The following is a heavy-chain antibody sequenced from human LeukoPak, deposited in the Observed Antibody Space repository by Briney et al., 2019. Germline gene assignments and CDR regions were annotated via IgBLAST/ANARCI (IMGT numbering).Heavy chain of an antibody. CDR1: GFTFSDYY. D-gene: IGHD3-22*01. Sequence: GGSLRLSCAASGFTFSDYYMSWIRQAPGKGLEWISYISNSGRNIYYADSVKGRFTISRDNAKNSLYLQMNSLRAEDTAVYYCVRAHYYDSSGFDYWGQGTLVTVSS. V-gene: IGHV3-11*01. CDR2: ISNSGRNI. J-gene: IGHJ4*02. CDR3: VRAHYYDSSGFDY.